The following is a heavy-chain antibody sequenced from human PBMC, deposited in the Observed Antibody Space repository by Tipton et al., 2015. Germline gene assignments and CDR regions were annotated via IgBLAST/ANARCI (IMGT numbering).Heavy chain of an antibody. J-gene: IGHJ4*02. CDR2: IYNDGSRI. CDR1: GFTFRDYW. CDR3: ARGANVAVAGTEDY. D-gene: IGHD6-19*01. Sequence: SLRLSCAASGFTFRDYWMHWVRQAPGKGLVWVSHIYNDGSRIKYADSVKGRFTISRDNAKNTLYLEMNSLRAEDTAVYYCARGANVAVAGTEDYWGQGTLVTVSS. V-gene: IGHV3-74*03.